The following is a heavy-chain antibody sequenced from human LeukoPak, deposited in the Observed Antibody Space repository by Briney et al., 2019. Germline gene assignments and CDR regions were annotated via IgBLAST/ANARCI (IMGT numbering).Heavy chain of an antibody. J-gene: IGHJ4*02. Sequence: GGSLRLSCAASGFTFSSYAMSWVRQAPGKGLEWVSGISVSGDSTYYVDSVKGRFTISRDTSKSTLYLQMSSLRAEDTAIYYCAAIGYCSGGSCSDYWGQGTLVTVSS. CDR1: GFTFSSYA. V-gene: IGHV3-23*01. CDR3: AAIGYCSGGSCSDY. D-gene: IGHD2-15*01. CDR2: ISVSGDST.